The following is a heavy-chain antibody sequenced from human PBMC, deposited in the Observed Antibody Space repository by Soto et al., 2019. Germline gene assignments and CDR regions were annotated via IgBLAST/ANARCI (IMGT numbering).Heavy chain of an antibody. D-gene: IGHD2-15*01. CDR3: AKSPNPGSATPSYYGMDV. J-gene: IGHJ6*02. V-gene: IGHV1-18*01. CDR1: GYTFTSYG. CDR2: ISAYNGNT. Sequence: GASVKVSCKASGYTFTSYGISWVRRAPGQGLEWMGRISAYNGNTNYAQKLQGRVTMTTDTSTSTAYMELSSLRSEDTALYYFAKSPNPGSATPSYYGMDVWGLGTTITVSS.